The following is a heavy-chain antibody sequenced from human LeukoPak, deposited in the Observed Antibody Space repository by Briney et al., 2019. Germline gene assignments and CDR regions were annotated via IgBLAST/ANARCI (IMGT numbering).Heavy chain of an antibody. CDR1: GFTFSSYW. CDR2: IKQDGSEK. V-gene: IGHV3-7*01. D-gene: IGHD2-2*01. CDR3: ARDQGYCTSASCRGDAFDV. J-gene: IGHJ3*01. Sequence: GGSLRLSCAASGFTFSSYWMSWVRQAPGKGLEWVAKIKQDGSEKYYVDSVKGRFTISRDNAKNSLSLQMNSLRAEDTAVYYCARDQGYCTSASCRGDAFDVWGQGSMISVSS.